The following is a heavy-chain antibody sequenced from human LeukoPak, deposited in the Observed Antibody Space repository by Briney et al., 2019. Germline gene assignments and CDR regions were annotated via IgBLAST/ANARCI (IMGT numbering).Heavy chain of an antibody. CDR3: AGLSWNGDYYYYIDV. D-gene: IGHD1-1*01. CDR2: IYTGGST. J-gene: IGHJ6*03. Sequence: PSETLSLTCTVSGGSISSGNYYWSWIRQPAGKELEWIGRIYTGGSTNYNPSLKSRVAISVDTSKNQFSLKLSSVTAADTAVYYCAGLSWNGDYYYYIDVWGKGTTVTVSS. CDR1: GGSISSGNYY. V-gene: IGHV4-61*02.